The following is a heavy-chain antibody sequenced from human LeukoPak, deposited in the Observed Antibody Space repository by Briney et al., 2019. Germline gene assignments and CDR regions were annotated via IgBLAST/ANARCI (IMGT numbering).Heavy chain of an antibody. CDR1: GFTFSSYA. CDR3: ARVSPSGTTVTTPPAD. D-gene: IGHD4-11*01. J-gene: IGHJ4*02. Sequence: PGGSLRLSCAASGFTFSSYAMSWVRQAPGKGLEWVSTISSSGSSTYYADSVKGRFTISRDNSKNTLYLQMNSLRAEDTAVYYCARVSPSGTTVTTPPADWGQGTLVTVSS. CDR2: ISSSGSST. V-gene: IGHV3-23*01.